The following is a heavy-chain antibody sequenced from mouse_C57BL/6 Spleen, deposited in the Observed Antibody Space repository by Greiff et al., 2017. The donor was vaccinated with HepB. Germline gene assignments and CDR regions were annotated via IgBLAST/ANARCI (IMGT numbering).Heavy chain of an antibody. CDR2: ISSGGSYT. Sequence: EVMLVESGGDLVKPGGSLKLSCAASGFTFSSYGMSWVRQTPDKRLEWVATISSGGSYTYYPDSVKGRFTISRDNAKNTLYLQMSSLKSEDTAMYYCAKTGGNYGSAMDYWGQGTSVTVSS. CDR3: AKTGGNYGSAMDY. J-gene: IGHJ4*01. V-gene: IGHV5-6*02. CDR1: GFTFSSYG. D-gene: IGHD2-1*01.